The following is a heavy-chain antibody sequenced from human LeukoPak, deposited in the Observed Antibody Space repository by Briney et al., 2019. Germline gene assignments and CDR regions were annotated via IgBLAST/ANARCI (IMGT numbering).Heavy chain of an antibody. CDR1: GYTLTELS. Sequence: GASVKVSCKVSGYTLTELSMHWVRQAPGKGLEWMGGFDPEDGETIYAQKFQGRVTMTRDMSTSTVYMELSSLRSEDTAVYYCARVFSSSGSDYWGQGTLVTVSS. CDR2: FDPEDGET. V-gene: IGHV1-24*01. J-gene: IGHJ4*02. CDR3: ARVFSSSGSDY. D-gene: IGHD3-22*01.